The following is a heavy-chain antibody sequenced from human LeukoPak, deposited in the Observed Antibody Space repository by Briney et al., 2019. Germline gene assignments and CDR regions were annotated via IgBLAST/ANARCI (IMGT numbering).Heavy chain of an antibody. CDR1: GFTFSSYS. D-gene: IGHD3-10*01. CDR3: ARGDMYYYGSGSYYIDY. V-gene: IGHV3-21*01. J-gene: IGHJ4*02. Sequence: GGSLRLSCAASGFTFSSYSMNWVRQAPGKGLEWVSSISSSSSYIYYADSVKGRFTLSRDNAKNSLYLQMNSLRAEDTAVYYCARGDMYYYGSGSYYIDYWGQGTLVTVSS. CDR2: ISSSSSYI.